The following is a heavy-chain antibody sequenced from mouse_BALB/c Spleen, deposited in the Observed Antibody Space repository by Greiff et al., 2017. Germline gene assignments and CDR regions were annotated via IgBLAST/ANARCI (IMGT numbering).Heavy chain of an antibody. CDR1: GFTFSSYA. CDR2: ISSGGSYT. CDR3: ARQDGYYWYFDV. D-gene: IGHD2-3*01. V-gene: IGHV5-9-3*01. Sequence: EVMLVESGGGLVKPGGSLKLSCAASGFTFSSYALSCVRQTPEKRLEWVATISSGGSYTYYPDSVTGRFTISRDNAKNTLYLQISSLRSEYTAMYYCARQDGYYWYFDVWGAGTTVTVSS. J-gene: IGHJ1*01.